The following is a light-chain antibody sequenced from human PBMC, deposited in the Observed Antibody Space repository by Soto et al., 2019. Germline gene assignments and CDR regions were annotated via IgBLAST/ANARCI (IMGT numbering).Light chain of an antibody. J-gene: IGKJ1*01. Sequence: DMQMTQSPATVSVSTGDRVTITCRASQTISSWLAWYQQKPGKAPKLLIYKASTLKSGVPSRFSGSGSGTEFTLTISSLQPDDFATYYCQHSNSYPEAFGQGTKVDIK. CDR2: KAS. CDR3: QHSNSYPEA. CDR1: QTISSW. V-gene: IGKV1-5*03.